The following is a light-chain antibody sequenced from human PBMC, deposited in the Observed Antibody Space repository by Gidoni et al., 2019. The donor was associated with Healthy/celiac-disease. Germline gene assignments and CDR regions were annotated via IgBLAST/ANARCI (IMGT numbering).Light chain of an antibody. CDR3: LQDYNYPWT. CDR2: AAS. CDR1: QGIRNE. J-gene: IGKJ1*01. Sequence: AIQMTQTPSSLSPSVGYRVTITCRASQGIRNELCWYQQKPGKAPQLLIYAASSLQSGVPSRFSGSGSGTDFTLTISSLQPEDFATYYCLQDYNYPWTFGQGTKVEIK. V-gene: IGKV1-6*01.